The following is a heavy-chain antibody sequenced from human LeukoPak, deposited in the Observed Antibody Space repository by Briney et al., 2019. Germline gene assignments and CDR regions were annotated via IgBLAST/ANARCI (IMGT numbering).Heavy chain of an antibody. CDR3: ARGRYYDSRGSILVAFDI. Sequence: ASVKDSCKASGYTFTGYYMHWVRQAPGQGVEWMGWINPNSGGTNYAQKLQGRVTLTSETSISAASMELSRLGSDDTAVYYCARGRYYDSRGSILVAFDIWRQGTMVTVSS. D-gene: IGHD3-22*01. CDR1: GYTFTGYY. CDR2: INPNSGGT. V-gene: IGHV1-2*02. J-gene: IGHJ3*02.